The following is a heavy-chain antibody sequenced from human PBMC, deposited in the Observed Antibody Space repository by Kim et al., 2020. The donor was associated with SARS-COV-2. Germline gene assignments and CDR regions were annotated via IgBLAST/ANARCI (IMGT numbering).Heavy chain of an antibody. V-gene: IGHV1-18*01. D-gene: IGHD4-17*01. J-gene: IGHJ2*01. CDR2: ISAYNGNT. Sequence: GQWLEWMGWISAYNGNTNYAQKLQGRVTMTADTSTSAAYMELRSLRSDDTAVYYCARQTMSGIDGDYHYWYFDLWGRGTLVTVSS. CDR3: ARQTMSGIDGDYHYWYFDL.